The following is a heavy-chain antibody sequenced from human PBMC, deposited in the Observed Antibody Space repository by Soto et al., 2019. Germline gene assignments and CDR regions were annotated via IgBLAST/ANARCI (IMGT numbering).Heavy chain of an antibody. V-gene: IGHV1-69*10. CDR3: ARGIDMAVAGFYYYYGMDV. CDR1: GGTFSSYA. Sequence: ASVKVSCKASGGTFSSYAISWVRQAPGQGLEWMGGIIPILGIANYAQKFQGRVTITADKSTSTAYMELSSLRSEDTAVYYCARGIDMAVAGFYYYYGMDVWGQGTTVTVSS. CDR2: IIPILGIA. D-gene: IGHD6-19*01. J-gene: IGHJ6*02.